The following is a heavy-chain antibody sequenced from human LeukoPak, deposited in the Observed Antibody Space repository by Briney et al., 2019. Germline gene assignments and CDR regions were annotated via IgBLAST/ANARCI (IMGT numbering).Heavy chain of an antibody. D-gene: IGHD3-10*01. J-gene: IGHJ4*02. CDR2: IRSKTYGATT. CDR3: TRGKTLLAAPDY. CDR1: TFTFSSYS. Sequence: GGSLRLSCAASTFTFSSYSMNWVRQAPGKGLEWVGFIRSKTYGATTEYAASVKGRFTFSRDDSKSIAYLQMSNLKTEDTAVYYCTRGKTLLAAPDYWGQGTLVTVSS. V-gene: IGHV3-49*04.